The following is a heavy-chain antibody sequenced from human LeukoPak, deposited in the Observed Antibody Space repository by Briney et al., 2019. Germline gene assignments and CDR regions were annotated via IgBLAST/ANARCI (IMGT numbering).Heavy chain of an antibody. V-gene: IGHV4-34*01. D-gene: IGHD6-13*01. J-gene: IGHJ4*02. Sequence: SETLSLTCAVYGGSFSGYYWSWIRQPPGKGLEWIGENNHSGSTNYNPSLKSRVTISVDTSKNQFSLKLSSVTAADTAVYYCARRRAAAGPFDYWGQGTLVTVSS. CDR2: NNHSGST. CDR3: ARRRAAAGPFDY. CDR1: GGSFSGYY.